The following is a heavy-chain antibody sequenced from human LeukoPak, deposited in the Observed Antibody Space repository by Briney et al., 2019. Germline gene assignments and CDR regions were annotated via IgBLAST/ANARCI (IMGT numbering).Heavy chain of an antibody. CDR3: AKDYWYSSGWWTY. CDR2: ISGSGGST. CDR1: GFTFSSYA. Sequence: AGGSLRLSCAASGFTFSSYAMSWVRQAPGKGLEWVSAISGSGGSTYYADSVKGRFTISRDNSKDTLYLQMNSLRAEDTAVYYCAKDYWYSSGWWTYWGQGTLVTVSS. D-gene: IGHD6-19*01. J-gene: IGHJ4*02. V-gene: IGHV3-23*01.